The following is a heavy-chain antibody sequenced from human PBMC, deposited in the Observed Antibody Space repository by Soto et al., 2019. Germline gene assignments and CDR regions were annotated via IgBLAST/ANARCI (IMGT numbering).Heavy chain of an antibody. D-gene: IGHD3-9*01. CDR2: ISGSGGST. CDR3: ANREGLEYYDILTGTDDAFDI. CDR1: GFSFSSYA. V-gene: IGHV3-23*01. J-gene: IGHJ3*02. Sequence: PGGSLRLSCAASGFSFSSYAMSWVRQAPGKGLEWVSAISGSGGSTYYADSVKGRFTISRDNSKNTLYLQMNSLRAEDTAVYYCANREGLEYYDILTGTDDAFDIWGQGTMVTVSS.